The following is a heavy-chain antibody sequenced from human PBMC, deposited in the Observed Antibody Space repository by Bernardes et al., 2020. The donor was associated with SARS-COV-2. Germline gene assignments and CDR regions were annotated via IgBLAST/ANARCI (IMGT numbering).Heavy chain of an antibody. CDR3: ARDLDSSGSYYGMDV. Sequence: GGSLRLSCAASGFTFSSYWMSWVRQAPGKGLEWVANIKQDGSEKYYVDSVKGRFTISRDNAKNSLYLQMNSLRAEDTAVYYCARDLDSSGSYYGMDVWGQGTTVTVSS. V-gene: IGHV3-7*01. CDR1: GFTFSSYW. J-gene: IGHJ6*02. D-gene: IGHD6-25*01. CDR2: IKQDGSEK.